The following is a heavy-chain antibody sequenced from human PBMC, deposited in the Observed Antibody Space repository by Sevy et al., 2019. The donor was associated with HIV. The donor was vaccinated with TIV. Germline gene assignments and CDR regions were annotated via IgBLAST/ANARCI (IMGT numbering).Heavy chain of an antibody. V-gene: IGHV3-23*01. CDR1: GFTINTYA. J-gene: IGHJ3*02. Sequence: GGSLRLSCAVSGFTINTYAMNWVRQAPGKGLEWVSAISGRGSDTYYADSVKGRFTISRDNSKNTLYLQMNRLRAEDTAVYYCAKDLIGVVGDSFDIWGQGTMVTVSS. CDR3: AKDLIGVVGDSFDI. D-gene: IGHD3-22*01. CDR2: ISGRGSDT.